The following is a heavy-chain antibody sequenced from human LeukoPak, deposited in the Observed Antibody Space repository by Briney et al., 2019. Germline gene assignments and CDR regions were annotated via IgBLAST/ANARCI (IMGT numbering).Heavy chain of an antibody. CDR3: ARLCSGGSCSCYFDY. J-gene: IGHJ4*02. Sequence: SEPLSLTCAVSGDSISSGNWWSWVRQPPGKGLEWIGEIYHTGDTNYNPSLKSRVTISVDKSKNQFSLKLNSVTAADTAVYYCARLCSGGSCSCYFDYWGQGTLVTGSS. CDR2: IYHTGDT. CDR1: GDSISSGNW. V-gene: IGHV4-4*02. D-gene: IGHD2-15*01.